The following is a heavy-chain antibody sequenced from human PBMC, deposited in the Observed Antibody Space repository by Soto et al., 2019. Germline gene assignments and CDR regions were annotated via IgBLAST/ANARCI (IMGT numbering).Heavy chain of an antibody. J-gene: IGHJ3*02. CDR1: GFTFSNYA. D-gene: IGHD7-27*01. CDR2: ISYDGSNK. CDR3: ASLVGFANWDAFDI. Sequence: QVQLVESGGGVVQPGRSLRLSCAASGFTFSNYAMHWVRQAPGKGLEWVAVISYDGSNKYYADSVKGRFTISRDNSKNTLYLQMNSLRAEDTAVYYCASLVGFANWDAFDIWGQGTMVTVSS. V-gene: IGHV3-30-3*01.